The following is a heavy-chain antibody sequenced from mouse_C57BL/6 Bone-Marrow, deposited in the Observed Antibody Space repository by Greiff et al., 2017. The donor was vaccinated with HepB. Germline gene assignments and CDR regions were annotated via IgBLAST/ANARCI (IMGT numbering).Heavy chain of an antibody. CDR1: GYTFTSYW. D-gene: IGHD1-1*01. CDR3: ARERYGSGYPWYFDV. CDR2: INPSNGGT. V-gene: IGHV1-53*01. J-gene: IGHJ1*03. Sequence: QVQLQQPGTELVKPGASVKLSCKASGYTFTSYWMHWVKQRPGQGLEWIGNINPSNGGTNYNEKFKSKATLTVDKSSSTAYMPLSSLTSEDSAVYYCARERYGSGYPWYFDVWGTGTTVTVSS.